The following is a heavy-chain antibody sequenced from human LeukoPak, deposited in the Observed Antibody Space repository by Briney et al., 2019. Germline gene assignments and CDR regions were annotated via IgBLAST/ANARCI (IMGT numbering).Heavy chain of an antibody. CDR3: ARVRITMIEGFDY. Sequence: PSETLSLTCTVSGGSVSGGSYYWSWIRQPPGKGLEWIGYIYYSGSTNYNPSLKSRVTISVDTSKNQFSLKLSSVTAADTAVYYCARVRITMIEGFDYWGQGTLVTVSS. CDR2: IYYSGST. CDR1: GGSVSGGSYY. D-gene: IGHD3-22*01. J-gene: IGHJ4*02. V-gene: IGHV4-61*01.